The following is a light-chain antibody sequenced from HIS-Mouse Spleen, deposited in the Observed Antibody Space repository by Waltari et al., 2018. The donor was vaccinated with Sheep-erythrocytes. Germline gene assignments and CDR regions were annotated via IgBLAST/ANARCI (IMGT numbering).Light chain of an antibody. CDR3: CSYAGSYTLV. J-gene: IGLJ2*01. CDR1: SSDVGGYNY. CDR2: DVS. V-gene: IGLV2-11*01. Sequence: QSALTQPRSVSGSPGQSVTISCTGTSSDVGGYNYVSGYQQHPGKAPKLIIYDVSKRPSGVPDRFSGSKSGNTASLTISGLQAEDEADYYCCSYAGSYTLVFGGGTKLTVL.